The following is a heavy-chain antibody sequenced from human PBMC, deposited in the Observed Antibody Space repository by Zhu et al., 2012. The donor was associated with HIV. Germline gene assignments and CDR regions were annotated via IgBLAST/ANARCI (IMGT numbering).Heavy chain of an antibody. J-gene: IGHJ5*02. CDR3: ARARDGGSYGLDWFDP. CDR1: GGSFSGYF. V-gene: IGHV4-34*01. D-gene: IGHD1-26*01. CDR2: INHSGST. Sequence: QVQLQQWGAGLLKPSETLSLTCAVYGGSFSGYFWSWIRQPPGKGLEWIGQINHSGSTNYNPSLKSRVTISVDTSKKQFSLNLSSVSAADTAVYYCARARDGGSYGLDWFDPWGQGTLVTSPQ.